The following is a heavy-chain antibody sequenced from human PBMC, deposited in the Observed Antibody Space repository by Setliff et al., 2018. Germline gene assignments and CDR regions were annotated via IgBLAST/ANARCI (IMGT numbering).Heavy chain of an antibody. CDR1: GGSFSGYY. J-gene: IGHJ6*03. D-gene: IGHD2-15*01. CDR3: ASQLGGYCSGGSCYSYYYYYYMDV. Sequence: SETLSLTCAVHGGSFSGYYWSWIRQPPGKGLEWIGEINHSGSTNYNPSLKSRVTISVDTSKNQFSLKLSSVTAADTAVYYCASQLGGYCSGGSCYSYYYYYYMDVWGKGTTVTVSS. V-gene: IGHV4-34*01. CDR2: INHSGST.